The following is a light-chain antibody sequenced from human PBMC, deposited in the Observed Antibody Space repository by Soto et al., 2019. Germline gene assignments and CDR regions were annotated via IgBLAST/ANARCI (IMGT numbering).Light chain of an antibody. CDR1: QSVGTY. V-gene: IGKV3-20*01. J-gene: IGKJ5*01. CDR3: QQYDNSPMT. Sequence: EIVLTQSPATLSVSPGARATLSCRASQSVGTYLAWYQQKPGQAPRLLIYDASSRATGIPDRFSGSGSGTDFTLTISGLDPEDFAVYYCQQYDNSPMTFGQGTRLEIK. CDR2: DAS.